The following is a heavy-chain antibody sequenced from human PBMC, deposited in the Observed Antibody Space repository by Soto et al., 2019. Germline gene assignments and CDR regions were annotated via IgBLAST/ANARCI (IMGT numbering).Heavy chain of an antibody. J-gene: IGHJ4*02. V-gene: IGHV3-30-3*01. CDR1: GFTFSSYA. CDR3: AKASGWFGEFDY. Sequence: PGGSLRLSCAASGFTFSSYAMHWVRQAPGKGLEWVAVISYDGSNKYYADSVKGRFTISRDNSKNTLYLQMNSLRAEDTAVYYCAKASGWFGEFDYWGQGTLVTVSS. D-gene: IGHD3-10*01. CDR2: ISYDGSNK.